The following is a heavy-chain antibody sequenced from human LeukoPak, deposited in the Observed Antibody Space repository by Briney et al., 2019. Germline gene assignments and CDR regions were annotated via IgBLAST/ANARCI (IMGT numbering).Heavy chain of an antibody. V-gene: IGHV4-39*01. CDR3: ARRRDGYNQPDY. J-gene: IGHJ4*02. D-gene: IGHD5-24*01. Sequence: PSETLSLTCVVSGGSIITNDYWWGWIRQPPGKGLEWIGTIDHAGTTSYNVSLKSRVTISVDTPNNQFSLRLNSVGAADTAVYYCARRRDGYNQPDYWDQGTLVTVSS. CDR2: IDHAGTT. CDR1: GGSIITNDYW.